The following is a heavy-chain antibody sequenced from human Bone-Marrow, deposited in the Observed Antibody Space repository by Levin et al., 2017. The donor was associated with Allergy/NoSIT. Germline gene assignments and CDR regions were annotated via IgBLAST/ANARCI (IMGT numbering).Heavy chain of an antibody. CDR2: IHHRGST. CDR3: ARGRAYGSV. J-gene: IGHJ6*04. V-gene: IGHV4-34*01. Sequence: SETLSLTCAVYGGSFSSFYWSWIRQSPTKGLEWIGEIHHRGSTYFNPSLKSRVTISVDASKNQFSLNLSSVTAADTAVYYCARGRAYGSVWGTGTTVIVSS. D-gene: IGHD2-21*01. CDR1: GGSFSSFY.